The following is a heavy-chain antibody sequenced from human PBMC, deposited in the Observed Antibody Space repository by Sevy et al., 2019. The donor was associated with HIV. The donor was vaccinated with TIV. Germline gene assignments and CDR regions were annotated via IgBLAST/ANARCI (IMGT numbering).Heavy chain of an antibody. V-gene: IGHV3-13*01. D-gene: IGHD6-13*01. CDR2: IGTLKDT. CDR1: GFTFSTYD. J-gene: IGHJ3*02. Sequence: GGSLRLSCVASGFTFSTYDMHWVRQVKGKGLEWVSGIGTLKDTYYPDSVKGGFIISREDAKNSWYLQMTSLRAGDTAVYYCARACAAAGGKSGPIDAFDIWGQGTLVTVSS. CDR3: ARACAAAGGKSGPIDAFDI.